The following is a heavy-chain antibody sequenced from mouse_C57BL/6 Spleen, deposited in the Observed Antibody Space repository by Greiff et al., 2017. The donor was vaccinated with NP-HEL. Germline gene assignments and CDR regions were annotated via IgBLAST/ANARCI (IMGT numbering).Heavy chain of an antibody. CDR3: ARPYYYGSSGWYFDA. V-gene: IGHV7-3*01. CDR1: GFTFTDYY. Sequence: EVQRVESGGGLVQPGGSLSLSCAASGFTFTDYYMSWVRQPPGKALEWLGFIRNKANGYTTEYSASVKGRFTISRDNSQSILYLQMNALRAEDSATYYCARPYYYGSSGWYFDAWGTGTTVTVSS. D-gene: IGHD1-1*01. J-gene: IGHJ1*03. CDR2: IRNKANGYTT.